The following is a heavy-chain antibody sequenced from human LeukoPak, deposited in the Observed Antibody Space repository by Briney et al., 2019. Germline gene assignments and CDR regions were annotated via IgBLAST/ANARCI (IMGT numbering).Heavy chain of an antibody. Sequence: PPETLSLTCTVSGGSISSSSYYWGWIRQPPGTGLEWIGSIYYSGSTYYNPSLKSRVTISVDTSKNQFSLKLSSVTAADTAVYYCASATYDSSGYYYVGYFQHWGQGTLVTVSS. J-gene: IGHJ1*01. D-gene: IGHD3-22*01. CDR3: ASATYDSSGYYYVGYFQH. CDR2: IYYSGST. CDR1: GGSISSSSYY. V-gene: IGHV4-39*01.